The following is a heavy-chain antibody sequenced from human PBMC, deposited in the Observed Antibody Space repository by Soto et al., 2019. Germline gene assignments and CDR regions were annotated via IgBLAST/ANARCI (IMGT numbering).Heavy chain of an antibody. D-gene: IGHD1-1*01. J-gene: IGHJ3*02. CDR2: IIPIFGTA. Sequence: SVKVSCKASGCTFSSYAISWVRQAPGQGLEWMGGIIPIFGTANYAQKFQGRVTITEDESTSTAYMELSSLRSEDTAVYYCARWEMERDNAFDIWGQGTMVTVSS. CDR1: GCTFSSYA. V-gene: IGHV1-69*13. CDR3: ARWEMERDNAFDI.